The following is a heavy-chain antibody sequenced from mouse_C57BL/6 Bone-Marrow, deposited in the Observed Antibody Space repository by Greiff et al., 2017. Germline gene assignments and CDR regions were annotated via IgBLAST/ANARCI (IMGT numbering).Heavy chain of an antibody. CDR1: GYTFTSYW. J-gene: IGHJ2*01. D-gene: IGHD1-1*01. Sequence: QVQLQQPGAELVMPGASVKLSCKASGYTFTSYWMHWVKQRPGQGLEWIGEIDPSDSYTNYNQKFTGKSTLTVDKSSSTAYMQLSSLTSEDSAVYYCAREKDYYGYYFDYWGQGTTLTVSA. CDR3: AREKDYYGYYFDY. CDR2: IDPSDSYT. V-gene: IGHV1-69*01.